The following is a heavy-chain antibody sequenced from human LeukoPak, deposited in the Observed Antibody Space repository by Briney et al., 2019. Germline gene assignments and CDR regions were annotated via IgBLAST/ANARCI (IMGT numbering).Heavy chain of an antibody. J-gene: IGHJ4*02. Sequence: PSQTLSLTCTVSGGSISSGGYYWRWIRQHPGKGLEWIGYIYYSGSTYYNPSLKSRVTISVDTSKNQFSLKLSSVTAADTAVYYCARGPDYDFWSGYSTYFDYWGQGTLVTVSS. CDR2: IYYSGST. CDR1: GGSISSGGYY. D-gene: IGHD3-3*01. CDR3: ARGPDYDFWSGYSTYFDY. V-gene: IGHV4-31*03.